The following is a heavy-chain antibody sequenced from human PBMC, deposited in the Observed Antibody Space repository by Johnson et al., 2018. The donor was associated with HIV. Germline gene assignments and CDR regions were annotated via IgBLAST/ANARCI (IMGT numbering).Heavy chain of an antibody. V-gene: IGHV3-30*04. D-gene: IGHD3-3*01. CDR2: ISYDGSNK. CDR3: ARGPWSVAFDI. J-gene: IGHJ3*02. CDR1: GFTFSSYA. Sequence: VQLVESVGGVVQPGRSLRLSCAASGFTFSSYAMHWVRQAPGKGLEWVAVISYDGSNKYYADSVKGRFTISRDNSKNTLYLKMNSVIAEGTAVYYCARGPWSVAFDICGHGTMVTVSP.